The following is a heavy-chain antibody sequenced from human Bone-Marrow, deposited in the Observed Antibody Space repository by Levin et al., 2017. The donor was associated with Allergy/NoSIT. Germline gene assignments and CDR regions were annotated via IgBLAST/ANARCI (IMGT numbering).Heavy chain of an antibody. CDR2: IYPDDSDI. CDR1: GYSFTNYW. Sequence: GESLKISCKASGYSFTNYWIGWMRQTPGKGLEWMGIIYPDDSDIRDNPSFQGQVTFSADKSITTAYLQWSRLRASDTAIYYCARHLAPADVDYYGSGRELGAFDIWGQGTLVTVSS. CDR3: ARHLAPADVDYYGSGRELGAFDI. V-gene: IGHV5-51*01. J-gene: IGHJ3*02. D-gene: IGHD3-10*01.